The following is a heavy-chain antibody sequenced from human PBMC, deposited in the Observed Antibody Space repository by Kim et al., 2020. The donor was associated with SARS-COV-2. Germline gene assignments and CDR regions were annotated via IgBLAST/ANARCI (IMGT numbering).Heavy chain of an antibody. J-gene: IGHJ3*02. V-gene: IGHV3-23*01. Sequence: GGSLRLSCAASGFTFSSYAMSWVRQAPGKGLEWVSVIRGGGSNTYYADSVKGRVTISRDNSKNTLYLQLNSLRAEDTALYYCAKFADSSSVGVAFDIWGQGTRVTVSS. CDR3: AKFADSSSVGVAFDI. D-gene: IGHD3-22*01. CDR1: GFTFSSYA. CDR2: IRGGGSNT.